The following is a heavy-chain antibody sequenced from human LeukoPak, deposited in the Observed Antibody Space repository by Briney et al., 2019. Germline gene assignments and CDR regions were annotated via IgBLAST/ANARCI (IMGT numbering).Heavy chain of an antibody. CDR3: ARDYLVGGTDAFDI. V-gene: IGHV3-48*03. CDR1: GLTFSSYE. Sequence: GWSLRLSCAASGLTFSSYEMNWVRQAPGRGLEWGSYIGGSGSTIYYADSVKGRFTISRDNAKNSLYLQMNRLRGEDTAVYYCARDYLVGGTDAFDIWGQGTMVTVSS. J-gene: IGHJ3*02. CDR2: IGGSGSTI. D-gene: IGHD1-1*01.